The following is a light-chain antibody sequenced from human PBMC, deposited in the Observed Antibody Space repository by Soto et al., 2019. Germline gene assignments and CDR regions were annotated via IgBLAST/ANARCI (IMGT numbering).Light chain of an antibody. Sequence: EIVMTQSPATLSVSPGERATLSCRASQSVSSNLAWYQQKPGQAPRLLIYGASTRATGLPARFSGSGSGTEFILTISSLQPEDFAVYFCQQYNNWPPVYTFGQGTKLEIK. V-gene: IGKV3-15*01. CDR2: GAS. J-gene: IGKJ2*01. CDR1: QSVSSN. CDR3: QQYNNWPPVYT.